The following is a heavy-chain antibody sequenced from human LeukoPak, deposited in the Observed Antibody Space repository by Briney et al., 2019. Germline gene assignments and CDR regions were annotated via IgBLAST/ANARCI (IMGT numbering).Heavy chain of an antibody. Sequence: GGSLRLTCAASGFTVSSNYMSWVRQAPGKGPEWVSVIYSGGSTYYADSVKGRFTISRDNSKNTLYLQMNSLRAEDTAVYYCASTHSSGWSYYFDYWGQGTLVTVSS. CDR2: IYSGGST. D-gene: IGHD6-19*01. V-gene: IGHV3-66*02. CDR3: ASTHSSGWSYYFDY. J-gene: IGHJ4*02. CDR1: GFTVSSNY.